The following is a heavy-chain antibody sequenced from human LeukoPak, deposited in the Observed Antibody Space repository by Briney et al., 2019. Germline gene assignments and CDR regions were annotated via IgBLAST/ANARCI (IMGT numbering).Heavy chain of an antibody. CDR2: ISYDGSNK. CDR3: AKAAHMVRGVDNWFDP. CDR1: GFTFSSYG. V-gene: IGHV3-30*18. J-gene: IGHJ5*02. Sequence: GGSLRLSCAASGFTFSSYGMHWVRQAPGKGLEWVAVISYDGSNKYYADSVKGRFTISRDNSKNTLYLQMNSLRAEDTAVYYCAKAAHMVRGVDNWFDPWGQGTLVTVSS. D-gene: IGHD3-10*01.